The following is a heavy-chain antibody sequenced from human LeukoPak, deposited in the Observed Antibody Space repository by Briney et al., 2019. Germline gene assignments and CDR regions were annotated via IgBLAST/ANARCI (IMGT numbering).Heavy chain of an antibody. CDR3: ARDWKVPYGRRGVLNWFDP. Sequence: VASVKLSCKSSGYTFTVYYMHWEREPPGQGIEWVGWINLNSGGTNNSQEVSGRVTLTRDTSNSTAYMDLRRLRSDDTDVYYCARDWKVPYGRRGVLNWFDPWGQGSLLTVSS. CDR1: GYTFTVYY. J-gene: IGHJ5*02. CDR2: INLNSGGT. D-gene: IGHD2-2*01. V-gene: IGHV1-2*02.